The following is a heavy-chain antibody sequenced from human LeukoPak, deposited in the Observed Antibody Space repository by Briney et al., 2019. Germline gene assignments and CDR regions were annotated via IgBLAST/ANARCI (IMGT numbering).Heavy chain of an antibody. Sequence: GGSLRLSCAASGFTFSSYWMAWVRQAPGKGLEWVANIKQDGSEKYYVESVKGRLTISRDNAKNSLYLQMNRLRAEDTAVYYCARDLSWTAMDYWGQGTLVTVFS. CDR3: ARDLSWTAMDY. CDR2: IKQDGSEK. V-gene: IGHV3-7*01. J-gene: IGHJ4*02. CDR1: GFTFSSYW. D-gene: IGHD5-18*01.